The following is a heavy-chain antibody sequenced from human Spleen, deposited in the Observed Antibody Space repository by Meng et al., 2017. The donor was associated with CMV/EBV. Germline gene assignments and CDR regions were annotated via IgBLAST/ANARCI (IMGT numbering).Heavy chain of an antibody. V-gene: IGHV2-5*04. CDR2: IYGNDEK. CDR3: VKRYWNGWFFDY. D-gene: IGHD6-19*01. J-gene: IGHJ4*02. CDR1: GFSLSTSGVG. Sequence: TFSGFSLSTSGVGVGWIRQPPGKALEWLALIYGNDEKRYSPSLKSRLTIAKDTSKNQVVLTMINMDPVDTGTYHCVKRYWNGWFFDYWGQGTLVTVSS.